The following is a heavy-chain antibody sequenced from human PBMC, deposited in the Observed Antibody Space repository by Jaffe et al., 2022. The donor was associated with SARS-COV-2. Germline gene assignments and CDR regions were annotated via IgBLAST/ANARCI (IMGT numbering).Heavy chain of an antibody. CDR2: ISSNGGST. CDR3: VKGGPPYSSSWTC. CDR1: GFTFSSYA. Sequence: EVQLVESGGGLVQPGGSLRLSCSASGFTFSSYAMHWVRQAPGQGLEHVSTISSNGGSTYYADSVKGRFTISRDNSKNTLYLQMSSLRAEDTAVYYCVKGGPPYSSSWTCWGQGTLVSVSS. J-gene: IGHJ4*02. D-gene: IGHD6-13*01. V-gene: IGHV3-64D*09.